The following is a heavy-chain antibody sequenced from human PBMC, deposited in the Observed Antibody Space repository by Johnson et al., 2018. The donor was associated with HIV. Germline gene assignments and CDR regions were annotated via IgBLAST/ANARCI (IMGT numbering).Heavy chain of an antibody. CDR3: AKDRYIKGASTGFDI. Sequence: QVQLVESGGGLVKPGGSLRLSCLASGFSFSDYYMSWVRQAPGKGLEWVSYISSSGSTIYYADSVKGRFTTSRDNSKNTLYLQMNILRSEDKAVYYCAKDRYIKGASTGFDIWGQGTMVTVSS. J-gene: IGHJ3*02. V-gene: IGHV3-11*04. CDR2: ISSSGSTI. D-gene: IGHD1-26*01. CDR1: GFSFSDYY.